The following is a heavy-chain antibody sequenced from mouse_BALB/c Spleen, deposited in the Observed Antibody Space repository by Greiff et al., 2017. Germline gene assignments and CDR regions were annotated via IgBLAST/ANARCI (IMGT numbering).Heavy chain of an antibody. Sequence: ESGPGLVKPSQSLSLTCTVTGYSITSDYAWNWIRQFPGNKLEWMGYISYSGSTSYNPSLKSRISITRDTSKNQFFLQLNSVTTEDTATYYCAREDGNYFDYWGQGTTLTVSS. CDR1: GYSITSDYA. V-gene: IGHV3-2*02. CDR3: AREDGNYFDY. CDR2: ISYSGST. D-gene: IGHD2-1*01. J-gene: IGHJ2*01.